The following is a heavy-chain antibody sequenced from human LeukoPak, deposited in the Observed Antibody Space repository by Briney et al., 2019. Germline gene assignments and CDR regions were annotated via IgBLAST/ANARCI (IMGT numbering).Heavy chain of an antibody. CDR2: ISWDGGST. D-gene: IGHD1-14*01. Sequence: GGSLRLSCAASGFTFDDYAMHWVRQAPGKGLEWVSLISWDGGSTYYADSVKSRFTISRDNSKNSLYLQMNSLRAEDTALYYCAKDKVVGTWAENYYMDVWGKGTTVTVSS. CDR3: AKDKVVGTWAENYYMDV. J-gene: IGHJ6*03. V-gene: IGHV3-43D*03. CDR1: GFTFDDYA.